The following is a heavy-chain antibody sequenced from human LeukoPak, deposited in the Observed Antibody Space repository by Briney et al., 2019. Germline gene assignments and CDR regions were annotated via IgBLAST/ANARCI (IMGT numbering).Heavy chain of an antibody. CDR2: IRYDGSNK. CDR3: ARAFSHDSSGYYHHDAFDI. V-gene: IGHV3-30*02. D-gene: IGHD3-22*01. J-gene: IGHJ3*02. CDR1: GFTFSSYG. Sequence: GGSLRLSCAASGFTFSSYGMHWVRQAPGKGLEWVAFIRYDGSNKYYADSVKGRFTISRDNSKNTLYLQMNSLRAEDTAVYYCARAFSHDSSGYYHHDAFDIWGQGTMVTVSS.